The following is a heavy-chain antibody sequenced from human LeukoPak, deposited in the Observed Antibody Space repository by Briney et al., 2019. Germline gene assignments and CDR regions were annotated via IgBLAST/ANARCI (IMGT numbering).Heavy chain of an antibody. Sequence: GGSLRLSCAASEFSFSDYCMIWIRQAPGKGLEWVSYIDTSDGTTYYADSVKGRFTISTDNAKTSLYLQMNGLRAEDTAVYYCARDSSNDFWSGLDAFDIWGQGTMVTVSS. J-gene: IGHJ3*02. CDR2: IDTSDGTT. CDR1: EFSFSDYC. CDR3: ARDSSNDFWSGLDAFDI. V-gene: IGHV3-11*04. D-gene: IGHD3-3*01.